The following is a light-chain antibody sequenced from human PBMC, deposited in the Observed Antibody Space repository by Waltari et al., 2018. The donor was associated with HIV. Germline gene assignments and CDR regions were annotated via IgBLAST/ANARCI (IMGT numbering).Light chain of an antibody. CDR1: SSKIGSNT. J-gene: IGLJ3*02. Sequence: QSVLTQPPSASGTPGQRVTISCSGSSSKIGSNTVNWYQQLPGTAPKLLIYSNNQGPSGVPDRFSGSKSGTSASLAISGLQSEDEAYYYCAAWHDSLNGSWVFGGGTKLTVL. CDR2: SNN. CDR3: AAWHDSLNGSWV. V-gene: IGLV1-44*01.